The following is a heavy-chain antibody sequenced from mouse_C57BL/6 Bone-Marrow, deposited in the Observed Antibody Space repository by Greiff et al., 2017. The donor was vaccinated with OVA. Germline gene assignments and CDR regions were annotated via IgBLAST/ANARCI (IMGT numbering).Heavy chain of an antibody. V-gene: IGHV1-59*01. J-gene: IGHJ3*01. D-gene: IGHD4-1*01. CDR1: GYTFTSYW. CDR2: IDPSDSYT. Sequence: QVQLQQPGAELVRPGTSVKLSCKASGYTFTSYWMHWVKQRPGQGLEWIGVIDPSDSYTNYNQKFKGKATLTVDTSSSTAYMQLSSLTSEDSAVYYGARGMGPAYWGQGTLVTVSA. CDR3: ARGMGPAY.